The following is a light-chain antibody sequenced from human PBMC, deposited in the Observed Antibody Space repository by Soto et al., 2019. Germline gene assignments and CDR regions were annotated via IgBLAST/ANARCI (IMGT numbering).Light chain of an antibody. J-gene: IGKJ1*01. V-gene: IGKV3-15*01. CDR1: QSVSSN. CDR2: GAS. Sequence: EIVMTQSPATLSVSPGERATLSCRASQSVSSNLAWYQQKPGQAPRLLIYGASTRHSGIPARFSGSGSGTEFTLTISSLQSEDFAVYYCQQYNNWPQTFGQGTKVDIK. CDR3: QQYNNWPQT.